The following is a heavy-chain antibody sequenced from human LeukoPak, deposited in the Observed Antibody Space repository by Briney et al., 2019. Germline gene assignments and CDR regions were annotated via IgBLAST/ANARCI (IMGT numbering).Heavy chain of an antibody. J-gene: IGHJ4*02. D-gene: IGHD6-19*01. CDR1: GGSISSYY. CDR2: IYYSGST. Sequence: SETLSLTCSVSGGSISSYYWNWIRQPPGKGLEWIGYIYYSGSTNYNPSLKSRVTISVDTSKNQFSLKLSSVTAADTAVYYCARGRWSSGWFDYWGQRTLVTVSS. CDR3: ARGRWSSGWFDY. V-gene: IGHV4-59*01.